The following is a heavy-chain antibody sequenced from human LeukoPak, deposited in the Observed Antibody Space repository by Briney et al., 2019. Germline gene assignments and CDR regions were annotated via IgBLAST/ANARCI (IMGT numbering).Heavy chain of an antibody. CDR3: ARVAYSSSWYHSYYYYGMDV. CDR2: ISSSSSYI. J-gene: IGHJ6*02. CDR1: GFTFSSYS. V-gene: IGHV3-21*01. D-gene: IGHD6-13*01. Sequence: HPGGSLRLSCAASGFTFSSYSMNWVRQAPGKGLEWVSSISSSSSYIYYADSVKGRFTISRDNAKNSLYLQMNSLRAEDTAVYYCARVAYSSSWYHSYYYYGMDVWGQGTTVTVSS.